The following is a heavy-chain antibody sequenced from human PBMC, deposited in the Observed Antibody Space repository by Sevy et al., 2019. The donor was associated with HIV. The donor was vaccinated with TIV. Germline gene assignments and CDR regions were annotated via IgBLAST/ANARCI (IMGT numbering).Heavy chain of an antibody. CDR2: IGTAGDT. CDR1: GFTFSSYD. Sequence: GGSLRLSCAASGFTFSSYDMHWVRQATGKGLEWVSAIGTAGDTYYPGSAKGRFTISRENAKNSLYLQMNSLRAGDTAVYYCARGRGLYQLHYYYYGMDVWGQGTTVTVSS. D-gene: IGHD2-2*01. J-gene: IGHJ6*02. V-gene: IGHV3-13*01. CDR3: ARGRGLYQLHYYYYGMDV.